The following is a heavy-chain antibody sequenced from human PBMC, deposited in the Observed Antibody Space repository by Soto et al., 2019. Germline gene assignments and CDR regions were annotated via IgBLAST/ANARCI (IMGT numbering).Heavy chain of an antibody. J-gene: IGHJ3*02. CDR1: GFTFSSYG. CDR2: IWYDGSNK. V-gene: IGHV3-33*01. CDR3: ARDNSDYGDYSDAFDI. Sequence: QVQLVESGGGVVQPGRSLRLSCAASGFTFSSYGMHWVRQAPGKGLEWVAVIWYDGSNKYYADSVKGRFTISRDNSKNTLYLQMNSLRAEDTAVYYCARDNSDYGDYSDAFDIWGQGTMVTVSS. D-gene: IGHD4-17*01.